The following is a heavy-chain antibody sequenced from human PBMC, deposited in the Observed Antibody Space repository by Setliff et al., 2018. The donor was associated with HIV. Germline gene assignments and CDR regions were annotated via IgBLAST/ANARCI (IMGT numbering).Heavy chain of an antibody. CDR1: GGSISSHY. V-gene: IGHV4-59*08. CDR2: IYFSGST. Sequence: SETLSLTCTVSGGSISSHYWSWIRQPPGKRLEWIGYIYFSGSTIYNPSLKSRVTISIDTSKNQFSLNLTSVTAADTAVYYCARRNMYYYDSRRGSFDYWGQGTLVTVSS. CDR3: ARRNMYYYDSRRGSFDY. J-gene: IGHJ4*02. D-gene: IGHD3-22*01.